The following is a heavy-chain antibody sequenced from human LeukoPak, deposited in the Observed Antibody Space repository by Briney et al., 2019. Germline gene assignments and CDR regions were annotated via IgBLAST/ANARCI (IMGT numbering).Heavy chain of an antibody. CDR1: GGSLSSYF. J-gene: IGHJ4*02. Sequence: SETLSLTCTVSGGSLSSYFWSWIRQPLGKGLEWIGCIIYSGSTNYNPSLKSRVTISVDTTKSQFSLKLSSVTAADTAVYYCARGVVIAPQTFDYWGQGILVTVSS. CDR3: ARGVVIAPQTFDY. V-gene: IGHV4-59*01. CDR2: IIYSGST. D-gene: IGHD2-21*01.